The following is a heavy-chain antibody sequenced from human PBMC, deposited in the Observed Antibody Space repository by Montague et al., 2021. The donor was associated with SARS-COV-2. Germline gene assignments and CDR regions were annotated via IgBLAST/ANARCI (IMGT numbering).Heavy chain of an antibody. CDR1: GFTFRSYT. D-gene: IGHD3-22*01. CDR3: ARDGWAHYYDSSGYEGSFDI. V-gene: IGHV3-21*01. CDR2: ISSSSSYI. Sequence: SLRLSCAASGFTFRSYTMNWVRQAPGKGLEWVSCISSSSSYIYYXDSVKGRFTIFRDNAKNSLFLQMNSLRAEDTAVYYCARDGWAHYYDSSGYEGSFDIWGQGTMVTVSS. J-gene: IGHJ3*02.